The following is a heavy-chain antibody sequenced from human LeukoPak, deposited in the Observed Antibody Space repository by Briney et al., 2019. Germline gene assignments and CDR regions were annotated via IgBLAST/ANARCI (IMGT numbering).Heavy chain of an antibody. J-gene: IGHJ4*02. CDR1: GFTFSTYN. CDR3: ALRGGSGSSHFDY. D-gene: IGHD3-10*01. V-gene: IGHV3-48*01. CDR2: ISSSGTTT. Sequence: PGGSLRLSCAASGFTFSTYNINWVRQAPGKGLEWVSYISSSGTTTYYADSVRGRFTISRDNAKNSVYLQMNSLRAEDTAVYHCALRGGSGSSHFDYWGQGTLVTVSS.